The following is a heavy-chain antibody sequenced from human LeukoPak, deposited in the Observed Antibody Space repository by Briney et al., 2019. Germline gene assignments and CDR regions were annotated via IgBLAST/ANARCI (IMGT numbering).Heavy chain of an antibody. Sequence: KTSETLSLTYAVYGGSFSGYYWSWIRQPPGKGLEWIGEINHSGSTNYNPSLKSRVTISVDTSKNQFSLKLSSVTAADTAVYYCARGALFYYYDSSGYYYNWFDPWGQGTLVTVSS. J-gene: IGHJ5*02. V-gene: IGHV4-34*01. CDR1: GGSFSGYY. D-gene: IGHD3-22*01. CDR2: INHSGST. CDR3: ARGALFYYYDSSGYYYNWFDP.